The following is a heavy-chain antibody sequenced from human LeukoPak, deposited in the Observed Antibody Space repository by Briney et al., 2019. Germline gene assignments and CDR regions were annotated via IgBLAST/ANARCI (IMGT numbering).Heavy chain of an antibody. CDR2: INSNKGDT. CDR1: VYTFTGYY. V-gene: IGHV1-2*02. J-gene: IGHJ5*02. Sequence: ASVNVSCQSSVYTFTGYYIHWVRQAPGQGLEWMGLINSNKGDTSCAQKFQGRVTMTRDTSISTAYMEVNRLTSDDTAVYYCARDYSRNWFDPWGQGTLVTVSS. CDR3: ARDYSRNWFDP. D-gene: IGHD4-11*01.